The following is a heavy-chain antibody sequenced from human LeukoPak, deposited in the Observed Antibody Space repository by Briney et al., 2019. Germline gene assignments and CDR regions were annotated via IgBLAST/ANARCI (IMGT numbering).Heavy chain of an antibody. D-gene: IGHD5-12*01. Sequence: SETLSLTCAVSGASFSSGGYYWSWIRQHPGKGLEWIGSIYYSGRTYYNPSLKGRVTTSIDTSKNQFSLKLSSVTAADTAVYYCARVGTPGYSGYDHWGQGTLVTVSS. J-gene: IGHJ4*02. CDR3: ARVGTPGYSGYDH. CDR2: IYYSGRT. CDR1: GASFSSGGYY. V-gene: IGHV4-31*11.